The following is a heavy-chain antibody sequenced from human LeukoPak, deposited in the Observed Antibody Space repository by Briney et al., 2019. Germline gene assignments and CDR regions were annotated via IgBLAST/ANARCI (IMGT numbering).Heavy chain of an antibody. J-gene: IGHJ4*02. CDR2: ISGSGGST. Sequence: PGWSLRLSCAASGFTFSSYAMRWVRQAPGKGLEWVSAISGSGGSTYYADSVKGRFTISRDNSKNTLYLQMNSLRAEDTAVYDCAKSPRAWLAPGYWGQGTLVTVSS. V-gene: IGHV3-23*01. CDR1: GFTFSSYA. CDR3: AKSPRAWLAPGY. D-gene: IGHD3-22*01.